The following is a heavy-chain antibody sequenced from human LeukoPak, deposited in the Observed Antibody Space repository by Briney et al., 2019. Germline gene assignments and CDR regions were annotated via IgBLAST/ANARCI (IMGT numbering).Heavy chain of an antibody. CDR3: ARETLEGKFDP. V-gene: IGHV4-34*01. CDR1: GGSFSGYY. D-gene: IGHD1-1*01. J-gene: IGHJ5*02. CDR2: INHSGST. Sequence: SETLSLTCAVYGGSFSGYYWSWIRQPPGKGLEWIGEINHSGSTNYNPSLKSRVTISVDTSKNQFSLKLSSVTAADTAVYYCARETLEGKFDPWGQGILVTVSS.